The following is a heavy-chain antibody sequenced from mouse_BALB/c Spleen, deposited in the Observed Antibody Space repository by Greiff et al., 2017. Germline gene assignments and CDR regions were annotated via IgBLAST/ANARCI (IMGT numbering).Heavy chain of an antibody. CDR1: EYEFPSHD. V-gene: IGHV5-2*01. J-gene: IGHJ4*01. CDR2: INSDGGST. CDR3: AKHGDYDVGYAMDY. Sequence: EVKLMESGGGLVQPGESLKLSCESNEYEFPSHDMSWVRKTPEKRLELVAAINSDGGSTYYPDTMERRFIISRDNTKKTLYLQMSSLRSEDTALYYCAKHGDYDVGYAMDYWGQGTSVTVSS. D-gene: IGHD2-4*01.